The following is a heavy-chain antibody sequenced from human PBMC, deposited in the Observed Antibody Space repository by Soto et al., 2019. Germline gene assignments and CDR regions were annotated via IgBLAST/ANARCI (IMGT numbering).Heavy chain of an antibody. CDR1: GFTFSTYA. V-gene: IGHV3-23*01. CDR3: AKYRHSWTSVWVPFDF. CDR2: IGGADADR. Sequence: GGSLRLSCAASGFTFSTYAMSWVRQAPGKGLEWVSRIGGADADRHYAASVKGRFTISRDNSKNTMYLQMSSLRAEDTARYYCAKYRHSWTSVWVPFDFWGQATVVTVS. D-gene: IGHD1-20*01. J-gene: IGHJ3*01.